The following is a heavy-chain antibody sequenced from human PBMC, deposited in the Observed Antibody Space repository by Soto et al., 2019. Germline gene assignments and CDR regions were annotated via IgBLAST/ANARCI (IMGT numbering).Heavy chain of an antibody. J-gene: IGHJ3*02. D-gene: IGHD2-2*01. CDR1: GGSISSGGYY. Sequence: QVQLQESGPGLVKPSQTLSLTCTVSGGSISSGGYYWSWIRQHPGKGLEWIGYIYYSGSTYYTPSLKSRVTISVDTSKYQFSLKLSFVTAADTAVYYCARDRCSSTSCYVGHDAFDIWGQGTMVTVSS. CDR2: IYYSGST. CDR3: ARDRCSSTSCYVGHDAFDI. V-gene: IGHV4-31*03.